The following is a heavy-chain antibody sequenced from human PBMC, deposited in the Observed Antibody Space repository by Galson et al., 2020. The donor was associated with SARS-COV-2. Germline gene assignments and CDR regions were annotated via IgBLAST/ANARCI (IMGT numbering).Heavy chain of an antibody. V-gene: IGHV3-23*01. D-gene: IGHD6-19*01. CDR2: VSGSGGST. CDR3: AAGAVAGTGY. J-gene: IGHJ4*02. CDR1: GFPFSSYV. Sequence: LSLTCAASGFPFSSYVLSWVRQAPGRGLEWVSGVSGSGGSTYYADSVRGRFTISRDSSGNTLYLQMNSLRADDTAVYYCAAGAVAGTGYWGQGTLVTVSS.